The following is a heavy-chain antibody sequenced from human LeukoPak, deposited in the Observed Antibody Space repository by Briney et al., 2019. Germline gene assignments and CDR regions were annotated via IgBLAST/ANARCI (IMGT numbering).Heavy chain of an antibody. CDR2: INPNSGGT. J-gene: IGHJ4*02. D-gene: IGHD3-9*01. CDR3: ARVVDWLLPFFDY. V-gene: IGHV1-2*02. CDR1: GYTFTGYY. Sequence: ASVKVSCKASGYTFTGYYMHWVRQAPGQGLEWMGWINPNSGGTNYAQKFQGRVTMTRDTSISTAYMELSRLRSDDTAVYYCARVVDWLLPFFDYWGQGTLVTVSS.